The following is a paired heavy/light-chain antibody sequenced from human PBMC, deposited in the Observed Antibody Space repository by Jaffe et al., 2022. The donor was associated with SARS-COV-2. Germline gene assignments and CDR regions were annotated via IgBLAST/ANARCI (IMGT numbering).Heavy chain of an antibody. CDR2: ISYDGSNK. CDR1: GFTFSSYA. D-gene: IGHD6-19*01. Sequence: QVQLVESGGGVVQPGRSLRLSCAASGFTFSSYAMHWVRQAPGKGLEWVAVISYDGSNKYYADSVKGRFTISRDNSKNTLYLQMNSLRAEDTAVYYCARDQSDPDEDSSGWYAFDYWGQGTLVTVSS. J-gene: IGHJ4*02. V-gene: IGHV3-30-3*01. CDR3: ARDQSDPDEDSSGWYAFDY.
Light chain of an antibody. CDR3: QQRSNWPPSFT. J-gene: IGKJ3*01. CDR1: QSVSSY. CDR2: DAS. V-gene: IGKV3-11*01. Sequence: EIVLTQSPATLSLSPGERATLSCRASQSVSSYLAWYQQKPGQAPRLLIYDASNRATGIPARFSGSGSGTDFTLTISSLEPEDFAVYYCQQRSNWPPSFTFGPGTKVDIK.